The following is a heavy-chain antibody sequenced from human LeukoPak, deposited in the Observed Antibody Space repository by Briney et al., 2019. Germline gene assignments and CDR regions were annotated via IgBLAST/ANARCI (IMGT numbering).Heavy chain of an antibody. CDR2: ISGSGATT. J-gene: IGHJ4*02. Sequence: GGSLRLSCAASEFTFRSYAMSWVRQAPGKGLEWVSAISGSGATTYSADSVKGRFTISRDNAKNSLYLQMNSLRAEDTAVYYCATLLGYCSGGSCYGFDYWGQGTLVTVSS. V-gene: IGHV3-23*01. D-gene: IGHD2-15*01. CDR1: EFTFRSYA. CDR3: ATLLGYCSGGSCYGFDY.